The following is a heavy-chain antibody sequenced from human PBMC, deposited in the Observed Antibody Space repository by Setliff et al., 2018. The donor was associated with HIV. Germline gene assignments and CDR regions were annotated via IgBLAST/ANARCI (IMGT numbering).Heavy chain of an antibody. CDR2: ISASGGST. CDR1: GFTFSNYA. CDR3: ARGRNRNYVVYGMDV. Sequence: GGSLRLSCAASGFTFSNYAMSWVRQAPGKGLEWVSIISASGGSTYYADSVKGRFTISRDNSKNMLYLQMDSLRAEDTAVYYCARGRNRNYVVYGMDVWGQGTTVTVSS. V-gene: IGHV3-23*01. D-gene: IGHD1-7*01. J-gene: IGHJ6*02.